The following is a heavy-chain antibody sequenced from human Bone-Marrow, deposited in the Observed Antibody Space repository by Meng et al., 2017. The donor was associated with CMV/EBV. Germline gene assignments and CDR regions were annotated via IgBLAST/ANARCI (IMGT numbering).Heavy chain of an antibody. Sequence: MSWSRQAPGKGLKWVSYISSSSSYTNYADSVKGRFTISRDNAKNSLYLQMNSLRAEDTAVYYCARDTSARSDYSNYVTIRVPLGYFDLWGRGTLVTVSS. CDR2: ISSSSSYT. D-gene: IGHD4-11*01. J-gene: IGHJ2*01. V-gene: IGHV3-11*06. CDR3: ARDTSARSDYSNYVTIRVPLGYFDL.